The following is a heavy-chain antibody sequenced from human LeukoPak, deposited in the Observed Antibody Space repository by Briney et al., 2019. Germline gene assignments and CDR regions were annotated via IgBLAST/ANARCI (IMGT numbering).Heavy chain of an antibody. CDR1: GFTLSSYA. V-gene: IGHV3-23*01. Sequence: GGSLRLSCAASGFTLSSYAMSWVRQAPGKGLEWVSAISGSGGSTYYADSVKGRFTISRDNSKNTLYLQMNSLRAEDTAVYYCAKDLLWLAYYMDVWGKETTVTVSS. J-gene: IGHJ6*03. CDR2: ISGSGGST. D-gene: IGHD6-19*01. CDR3: AKDLLWLAYYMDV.